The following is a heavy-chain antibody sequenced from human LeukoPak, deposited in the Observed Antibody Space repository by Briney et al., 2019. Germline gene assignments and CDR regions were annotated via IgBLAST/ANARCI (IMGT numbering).Heavy chain of an antibody. D-gene: IGHD2-2*01. Sequence: GGSLRLSCVGSGFTFSTQAMSWVRQAPGKGLEWVSTMSASGDRIHYADSVRGRFTISRDNSKNTVYLQMSSLRAEDTAIYYCARLQWDLPISWGYFDHWGQGTLVSVSS. V-gene: IGHV3-23*01. CDR3: ARLQWDLPISWGYFDH. CDR1: GFTFSTQA. J-gene: IGHJ4*02. CDR2: MSASGDRI.